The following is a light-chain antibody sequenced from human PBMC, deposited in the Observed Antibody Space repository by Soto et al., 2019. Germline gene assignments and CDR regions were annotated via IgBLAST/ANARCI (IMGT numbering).Light chain of an antibody. V-gene: IGKV1-5*03. J-gene: IGKJ1*01. CDR3: QQAWT. Sequence: DIQMTQSPSTLSASIGERVIITCRASQNVSGLLAWYQKKPGKAPNLLIYRASTLQRGVPSRFSGSGSGTGTEFTLTISSLQPDDFATYYCQQAWTFGQGTKVEMK. CDR1: QNVSGL. CDR2: RAS.